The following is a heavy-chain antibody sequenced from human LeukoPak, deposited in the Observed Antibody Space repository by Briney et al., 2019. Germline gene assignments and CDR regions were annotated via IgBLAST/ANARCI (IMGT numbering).Heavy chain of an antibody. J-gene: IGHJ6*04. CDR3: ARGGARLLWFGESPSYGMDV. V-gene: IGHV1-69*13. CDR1: GGTFSSYA. CDR2: IIPIFGTA. Sequence: SVKVSCKASGGTFSSYAISWVRRAPGQGLEWMGGIIPIFGTANYAQKFQGRVTITADESTSTAYMELSSLRSEDTAVYYCARGGARLLWFGESPSYGMDVWGKGTTVTVSS. D-gene: IGHD3-10*01.